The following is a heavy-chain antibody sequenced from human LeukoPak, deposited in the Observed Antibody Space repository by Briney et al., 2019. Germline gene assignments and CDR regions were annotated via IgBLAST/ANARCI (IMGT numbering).Heavy chain of an antibody. CDR1: GYTFTGYY. J-gene: IGHJ5*02. CDR2: INPNSGGT. D-gene: IGHD3-10*01. Sequence: ASVKVSCKASGYTFTGYYMHWVRQAPGQGLEWMGWINPNSGGTNYAQKLQGRVTMTTDTSTSTAYMELRSLRSDDTAVYYCARYYYGSGSYYNLNWFDPWGQGTLVTVSS. V-gene: IGHV1-2*02. CDR3: ARYYYGSGSYYNLNWFDP.